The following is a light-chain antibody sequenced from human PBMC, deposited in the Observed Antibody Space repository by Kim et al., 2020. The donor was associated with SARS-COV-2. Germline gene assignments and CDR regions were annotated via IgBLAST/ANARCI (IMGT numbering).Light chain of an antibody. CDR3: QQYNNWPPLT. CDR1: QSVGSN. Sequence: PGERATLPCRASQSVGSNLAWSQQKPGQAPRRLIHAASTRATGIPARFSGSGSGTEFTLTISSLQSEDFAVYYCQQYNNWPPLTFGGGTKVDIK. CDR2: AAS. J-gene: IGKJ4*01. V-gene: IGKV3-15*01.